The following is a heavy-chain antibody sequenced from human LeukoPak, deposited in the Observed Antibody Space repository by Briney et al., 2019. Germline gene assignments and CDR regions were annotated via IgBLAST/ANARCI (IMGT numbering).Heavy chain of an antibody. CDR1: GYTFTSYD. D-gene: IGHD4/OR15-4a*01. Sequence: ASVKVSCKASGYTFTSYDINWVRQATGQGLEGMGWMNPDSGNTGYAQKFQGRVTITRNTSISTAYMELSSLRSEDTAVYYCARAPVTNYYYYYYYYMDVWGKGTTVTVSS. CDR2: MNPDSGNT. V-gene: IGHV1-8*03. CDR3: ARAPVTNYYYYYYYYMDV. J-gene: IGHJ6*03.